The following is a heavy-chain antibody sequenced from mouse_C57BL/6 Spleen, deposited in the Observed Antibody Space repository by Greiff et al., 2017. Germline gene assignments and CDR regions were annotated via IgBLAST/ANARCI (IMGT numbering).Heavy chain of an antibody. Sequence: QVQLQQPGAELVMPGASVKLSCKASGYTFTSYWMHWVKQRPGQGLEWIGEIDPSDSYTNYNQKFKGKSTLTVDKSSSTAYMQLSSLTSEDSAVYYCARVDSPIPFDYWGQGTTLTVSS. V-gene: IGHV1-69*01. D-gene: IGHD2-4*01. CDR2: IDPSDSYT. CDR3: ARVDSPIPFDY. J-gene: IGHJ2*01. CDR1: GYTFTSYW.